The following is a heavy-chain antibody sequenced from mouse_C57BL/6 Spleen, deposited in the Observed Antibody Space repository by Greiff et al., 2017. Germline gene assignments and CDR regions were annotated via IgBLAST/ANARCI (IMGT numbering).Heavy chain of an antibody. J-gene: IGHJ3*01. V-gene: IGHV1-54*01. CDR3: ARSAY. CDR2: INPGSGGT. CDR1: GYAFTNYL. Sequence: QVQLKESGAELVRPGTSVKVSCKASGYAFTNYLIEWVKQRPGQGLEWIGVINPGSGGTNYNEKFKGKATLTADKSASTAYMQLSSLTSETYEVYFCARSAYWGKGTLVTVSA.